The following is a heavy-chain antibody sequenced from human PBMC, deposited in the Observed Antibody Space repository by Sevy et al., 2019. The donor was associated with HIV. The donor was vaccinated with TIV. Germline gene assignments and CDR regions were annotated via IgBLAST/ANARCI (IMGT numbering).Heavy chain of an antibody. CDR1: GYTFTSYG. CDR2: TSAYNGNT. CDR3: TRVRGYSSSWYIDY. V-gene: IGHV1-18*01. D-gene: IGHD6-13*01. Sequence: ASVKVSCKASGYTFTSYGISWVRQAPGQGLEWMGWTSAYNGNTNYAQKLQGRVTMTTDTSTSTAYMELRSLRSDDTAVYYCTRVRGYSSSWYIDYWGQGTLVTVSS. J-gene: IGHJ4*02.